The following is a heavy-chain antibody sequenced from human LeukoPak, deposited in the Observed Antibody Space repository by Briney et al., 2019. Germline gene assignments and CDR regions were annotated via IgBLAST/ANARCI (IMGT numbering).Heavy chain of an antibody. CDR3: ARDSGTRGEVKFDP. J-gene: IGHJ5*02. Sequence: SETLSLTCTVSGGSISSYYWSWIRQPAGKALEWIGRIYVTGSTTYNPSLESRVTMSLDTSKNHFSLKLRSVTAADTAVYYCARDSGTRGEVKFDPWGQGTLVTVSS. CDR2: IYVTGST. CDR1: GGSISSYY. D-gene: IGHD3-16*01. V-gene: IGHV4-4*07.